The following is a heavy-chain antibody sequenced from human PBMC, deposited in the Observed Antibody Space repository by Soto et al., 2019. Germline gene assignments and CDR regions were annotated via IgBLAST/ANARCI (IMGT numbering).Heavy chain of an antibody. CDR1: GASISSSY. Sequence: AETLSLTWTVSGASISSSYWSGMRQSPWKGLEWIGYVYYSGSTKYTPSLKSRVTITADTSKNQFSLKLNSVTAADIAVYYCARGYYDSNGQSNTFDIWGQGTMVTGSS. V-gene: IGHV4-59*01. CDR2: VYYSGST. J-gene: IGHJ3*02. CDR3: ARGYYDSNGQSNTFDI. D-gene: IGHD3-22*01.